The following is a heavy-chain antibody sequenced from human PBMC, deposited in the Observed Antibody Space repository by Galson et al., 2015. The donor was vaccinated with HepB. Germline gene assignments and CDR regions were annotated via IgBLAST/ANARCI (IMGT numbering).Heavy chain of an antibody. CDR3: ARCSGWFIGYFDY. CDR1: GFTFSNYA. Sequence: SLRLSCAASGFTFSNYAMHWVRQAPGKGLEWVTVISYDGTNKYYADSVKGRFTISRDNSKNTLYLQINNLRAEDTAVYYCARCSGWFIGYFDYWGQGTLVSVSS. V-gene: IGHV3-30-3*01. D-gene: IGHD6-19*01. CDR2: ISYDGTNK. J-gene: IGHJ4*02.